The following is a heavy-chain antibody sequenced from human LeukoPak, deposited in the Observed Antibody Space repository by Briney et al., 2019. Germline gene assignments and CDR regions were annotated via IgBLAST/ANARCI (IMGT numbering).Heavy chain of an antibody. CDR1: GFTFSSYS. Sequence: GGSLRLSCAASGFTFSSYSMSWVRQAPGKGLEWVSVISGSGGDTYYADSVKGRLTISGDNSKNTVYLQMNSLRAEDTALYYCAKGGVYGDYYFDYWGQGTLVTVSS. D-gene: IGHD4-17*01. CDR2: ISGSGGDT. CDR3: AKGGVYGDYYFDY. V-gene: IGHV3-23*01. J-gene: IGHJ4*02.